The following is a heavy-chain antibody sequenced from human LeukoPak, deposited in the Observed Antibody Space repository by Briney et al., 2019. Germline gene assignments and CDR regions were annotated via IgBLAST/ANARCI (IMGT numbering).Heavy chain of an antibody. CDR3: ASTYYYDSSGYQNWFDP. Sequence: SETLSLTCAVYGGSFSGYYWSWIRQPPGKGLEWIGEINHSGSTNYNPSLKSRVTISVDTSKNQFSLKLSSVTAADTAVYYCASTYYYDSSGYQNWFDPWGQGTLVTVSS. J-gene: IGHJ5*02. CDR1: GGSFSGYY. D-gene: IGHD3-22*01. CDR2: INHSGST. V-gene: IGHV4-34*01.